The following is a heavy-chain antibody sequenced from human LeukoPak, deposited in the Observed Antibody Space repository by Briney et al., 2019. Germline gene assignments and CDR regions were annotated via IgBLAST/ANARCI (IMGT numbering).Heavy chain of an antibody. CDR3: AEYIRRSGTYNFDF. CDR2: VYYSGST. J-gene: IGHJ4*02. CDR1: GGSISNYY. Sequence: SETLSLTCTVSGGSISNYYWSWIRQPPGKGLEWIGYVYYSGSTNYNPSLKSRVTMSVDASKNQFSLKLGSVTAADTAVYYCAEYIRRSGTYNFDFWGQGTLVTVSS. D-gene: IGHD5-24*01. V-gene: IGHV4-59*01.